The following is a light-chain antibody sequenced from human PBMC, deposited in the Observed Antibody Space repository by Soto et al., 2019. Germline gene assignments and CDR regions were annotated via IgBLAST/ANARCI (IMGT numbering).Light chain of an antibody. CDR1: QDISKF. Sequence: DLQMTQSPSSLSASVGDRVSFSCQASQDISKFLNWYQHKPGQAPSLLIYDASKSQFGVPSRFSGSGSGTDFTFTISSLQPEDNATYYCQQYDNSPFTFGPGTKVDVK. J-gene: IGKJ3*01. V-gene: IGKV1-33*01. CDR3: QQYDNSPFT. CDR2: DAS.